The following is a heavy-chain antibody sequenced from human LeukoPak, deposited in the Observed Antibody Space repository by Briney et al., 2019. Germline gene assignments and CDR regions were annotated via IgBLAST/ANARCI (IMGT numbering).Heavy chain of an antibody. J-gene: IGHJ4*02. Sequence: GGSLRLSCAASGFTFSDYAMHWARQAPGKGLEWVAVISKDGSDKYYPGSVRGRFTISRDNSKNTIYLQMDSLRAEDTAIYYCARDYWWNYDYWGQGTLVTVSS. V-gene: IGHV3-30-3*01. CDR1: GFTFSDYA. CDR2: ISKDGSDK. CDR3: ARDYWWNYDY. D-gene: IGHD1-7*01.